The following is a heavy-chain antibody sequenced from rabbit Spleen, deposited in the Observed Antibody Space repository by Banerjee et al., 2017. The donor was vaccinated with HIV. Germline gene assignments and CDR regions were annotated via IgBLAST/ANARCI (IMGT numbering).Heavy chain of an antibody. CDR3: ARDFAGVIGWNFSL. Sequence: LEESGGGLVKPGGTLTLTCTVSGFSFSSSYWICWVRQAPGKGLELIACIYADYGSTDCASWAKGRFTISKTSSTTVTLQMTSLTAADTSTYFCARDFAGVIGWNFSLWGPGTLVTVS. J-gene: IGHJ4*01. CDR1: GFSFSSSYW. D-gene: IGHD4-2*01. CDR2: IYADYGST. V-gene: IGHV1S45*01.